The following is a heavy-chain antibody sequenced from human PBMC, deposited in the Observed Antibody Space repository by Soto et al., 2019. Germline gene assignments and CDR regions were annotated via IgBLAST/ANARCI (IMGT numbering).Heavy chain of an antibody. CDR2: IYWDDDK. Sequence: QITLKESGPTLVKPTQTLTLTCTFSGFSLSTSGVGVGWIRQPPGKALEWLALIYWDDDKRYSPSLKSRLTITKYTSKNQVVLTMTNMDPVDTATYYCAHRLETVTTFPPLNWFDPWGQGTLVTVSS. CDR3: AHRLETVTTFPPLNWFDP. V-gene: IGHV2-5*02. CDR1: GFSLSTSGVG. J-gene: IGHJ5*02. D-gene: IGHD4-17*01.